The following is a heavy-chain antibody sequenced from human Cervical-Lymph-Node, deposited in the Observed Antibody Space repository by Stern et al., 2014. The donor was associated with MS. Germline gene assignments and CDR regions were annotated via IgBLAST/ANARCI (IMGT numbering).Heavy chain of an antibody. CDR2: IHYSGTT. CDR1: GGSISSGEYY. CDR3: SRDADAYSLVFGY. D-gene: IGHD5-24*01. V-gene: IGHV4-30-4*01. Sequence: QVQLQQSDPGLVKPSQTLSLTCAVSGGSISSGEYYWSWIRQSPGKCLEWIGYIHYSGTTYYTPSLKSRVSMSVDTSKNQFSLKLSSVTAADTAVYYCSRDADAYSLVFGYWGRGTLVTVSS. J-gene: IGHJ4*02.